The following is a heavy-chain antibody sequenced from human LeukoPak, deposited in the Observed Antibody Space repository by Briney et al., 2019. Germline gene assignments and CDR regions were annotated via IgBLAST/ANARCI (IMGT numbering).Heavy chain of an antibody. CDR2: IFYTGST. D-gene: IGHD6-19*01. CDR3: TRLDDYNSGWWTIDY. J-gene: IGHJ4*02. V-gene: IGHV4-39*01. Sequence: KPSETLSLTCTVSGGSISSGNFYWGWIRQPPGKGLEWIGSIFYTGSTYYNPSLKSRVSMPVGTSKNQFSLNLSSVTAADTAVYYCTRLDDYNSGWWTIDYWGQGTLVTVSS. CDR1: GGSISSGNFY.